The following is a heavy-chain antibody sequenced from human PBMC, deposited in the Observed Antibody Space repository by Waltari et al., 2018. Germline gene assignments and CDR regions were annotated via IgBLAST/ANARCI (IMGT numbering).Heavy chain of an antibody. CDR3: TSPADPRGY. CDR1: GVTFTDAW. D-gene: IGHD2-2*01. V-gene: IGHV3-15*01. J-gene: IGHJ4*02. CDR2: IKSKADGGTT. Sequence: EVHLVESGGGLVKHGGSLRLSCAASGVTFTDAWVIWVRQAPGKGLEWVGHIKSKADGGTTDYAAPVKGRFTISGDESKNTLYLQMNSLRTEDTAVYYCTSPADPRGYWGQGTLVTVSS.